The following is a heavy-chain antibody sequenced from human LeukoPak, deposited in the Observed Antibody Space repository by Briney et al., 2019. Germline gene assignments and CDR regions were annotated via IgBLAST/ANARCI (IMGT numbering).Heavy chain of an antibody. J-gene: IGHJ3*02. Sequence: GGSLRLSCAASGFTFSSYSMNWVRQAPGNGLEGVSSISSSISYIYYAGSVKGRFTISRDNAKNSLHLQMNSLRAEDTAVYYCARSGRDGYNWDAFDIWGQGTMVSISS. D-gene: IGHD5-24*01. V-gene: IGHV3-21*01. CDR2: ISSSISYI. CDR3: ARSGRDGYNWDAFDI. CDR1: GFTFSSYS.